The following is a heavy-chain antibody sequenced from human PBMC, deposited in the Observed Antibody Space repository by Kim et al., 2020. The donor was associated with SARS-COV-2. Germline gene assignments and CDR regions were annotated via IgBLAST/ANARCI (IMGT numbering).Heavy chain of an antibody. CDR2: FDPEDGET. D-gene: IGHD1-26*01. CDR1: GYTLTELS. Sequence: ASVKVSCKVSGYTLTELSMHWVRQAPGKGLEWMGGFDPEDGETIYAQKFRGRVTMTEDTSTDTAYMELSSLRSEDTAVYYCATDLIVGATTDDYWGQGTLVTVSS. V-gene: IGHV1-24*01. CDR3: ATDLIVGATTDDY. J-gene: IGHJ4*02.